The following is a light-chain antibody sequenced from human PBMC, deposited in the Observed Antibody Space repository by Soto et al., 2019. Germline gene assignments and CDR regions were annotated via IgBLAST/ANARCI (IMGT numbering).Light chain of an antibody. V-gene: IGLV2-23*02. Sequence: QSVLTQPASVSGSPGQSITISCTGTSSDVGSCNCVSWYQQHPGKAPTLMIYEVNKRPSGVSNRFSGSKSGNTASLTISGLQAEDEADYYCCSSVGSPNWVFGGGTKLTLL. CDR2: EVN. CDR3: CSSVGSPNWV. CDR1: SSDVGSCNC. J-gene: IGLJ3*02.